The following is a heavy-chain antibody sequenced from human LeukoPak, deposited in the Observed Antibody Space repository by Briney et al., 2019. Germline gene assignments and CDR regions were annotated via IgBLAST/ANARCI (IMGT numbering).Heavy chain of an antibody. Sequence: ASVKVSCKASGYTFTSYYMHWMRQAPGQGLEWMGIINPSGGSTSYAQKFQGRVTMTRDTSTSTVYMELSSLRSEDTAVYYCARDSPIAVAGTSGFDYWGQGTLVTVSS. CDR3: ARDSPIAVAGTSGFDY. CDR2: INPSGGST. CDR1: GYTFTSYY. V-gene: IGHV1-46*01. D-gene: IGHD6-19*01. J-gene: IGHJ4*02.